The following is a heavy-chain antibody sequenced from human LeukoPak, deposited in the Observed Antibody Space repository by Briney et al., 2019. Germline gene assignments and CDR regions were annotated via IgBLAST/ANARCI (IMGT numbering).Heavy chain of an antibody. CDR3: ARDLRRVIRGVVVAATNVGAGLDY. J-gene: IGHJ4*02. D-gene: IGHD2-15*01. CDR2: VNFDGTTT. CDR1: GFTFSNYW. Sequence: GGSLRLSCAASGFTFSNYWLHWVRQAPGKGLVWVSRVNFDGTTTNYADSVKGRLTISRDNSKNTLYLQMNSLRAEDTAVYYCARDLRRVIRGVVVAATNVGAGLDYWGQGTLVTVSS. V-gene: IGHV3-74*01.